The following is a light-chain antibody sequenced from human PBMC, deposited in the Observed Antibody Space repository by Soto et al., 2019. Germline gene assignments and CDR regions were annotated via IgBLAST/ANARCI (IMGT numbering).Light chain of an antibody. CDR2: GAS. J-gene: IGKJ5*01. V-gene: IGKV3-20*01. Sequence: EIVLTQSPGTLSLSPGERATLSCRASQSXSSIYFAWYQQKPGQAPRLLIYGASSRATGIPDRFSGSGSGTDFTLTISRLEPEDFAVYYCXQFGTSPPSTFGQGTRLEIK. CDR1: QSXSSIY. CDR3: XQFGTSPPST.